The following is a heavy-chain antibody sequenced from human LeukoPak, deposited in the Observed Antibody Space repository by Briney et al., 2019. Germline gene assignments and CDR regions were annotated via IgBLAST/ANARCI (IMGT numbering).Heavy chain of an antibody. Sequence: PSETLSLTCTVSGGSISSSSYYWGWIRQPPGKGLEWIGSIYYSGSTYYNPSLKSRVTISVDTSKNQFSLKLSSVTAADTAVYYCARIVGATWGYYYYYMDVWGKGTTVTISS. CDR2: IYYSGST. CDR1: GGSISSSSYY. D-gene: IGHD1-26*01. CDR3: ARIVGATWGYYYYYMDV. J-gene: IGHJ6*03. V-gene: IGHV4-39*01.